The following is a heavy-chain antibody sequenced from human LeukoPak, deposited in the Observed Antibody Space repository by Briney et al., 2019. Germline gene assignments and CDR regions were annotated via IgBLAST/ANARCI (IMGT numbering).Heavy chain of an antibody. CDR3: ARAAGTSGDY. J-gene: IGHJ4*02. CDR1: GGSFSGYY. CDR2: INHSGST. V-gene: IGHV4-34*01. D-gene: IGHD1-1*01. Sequence: PSETLSLTCAVYGGSFSGYYWSWIRQPPGKGLEWIGEINHSGSTNYNPSLKSRVTISVDTSKNQFSLKLSSVTAADTAVYYCARAAGTSGDYWGQGTLVTVSS.